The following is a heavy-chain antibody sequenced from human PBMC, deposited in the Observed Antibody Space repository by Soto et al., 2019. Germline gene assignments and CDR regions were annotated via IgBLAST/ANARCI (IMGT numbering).Heavy chain of an antibody. D-gene: IGHD3-10*01. CDR3: ATDRAKMVRGVIIKDAFDI. CDR1: GYTFTNYA. CDR2: INAGTGNT. V-gene: IGHV1-3*01. Sequence: ASVKVSCKASGYTFTNYAIHWVRQTPGQRLEWMGWINAGTGNTQYSQKFQGRVTMTEDTSTDTAYMELSSLRSEDTAVYYCATDRAKMVRGVIIKDAFDIWGQGTMVTVSS. J-gene: IGHJ3*02.